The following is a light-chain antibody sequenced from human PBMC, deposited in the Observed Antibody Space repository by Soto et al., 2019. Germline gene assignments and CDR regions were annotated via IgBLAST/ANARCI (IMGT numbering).Light chain of an antibody. V-gene: IGKV1-5*01. CDR1: HDLGKW. J-gene: IGKJ2*01. CDR2: DAS. Sequence: DIQMTQSPSTLSASVGDRVTITCRASHDLGKWLAWYQQKPGKAPKLLVYDASNLHDAVPSRFSGSASGTHFTLAISGLQPDDYGTYYCQQYGDSYSFGHRTAVDI. CDR3: QQYGDSYS.